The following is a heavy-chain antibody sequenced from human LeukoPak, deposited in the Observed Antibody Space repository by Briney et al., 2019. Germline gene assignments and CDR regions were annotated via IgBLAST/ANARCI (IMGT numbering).Heavy chain of an antibody. CDR1: GGSIRSNY. Sequence: PSETLSLTCTVSGGSIRSNYWSWIRQPPGKGLEWIGYTYYSGSTNYNPSLKSRVRISVDTSKNQFSLKLSSVTAADTAVYYCARTYYGSGSLYYYYYMDVWGKGTTVTVSS. V-gene: IGHV4-59*01. CDR3: ARTYYGSGSLYYYYYMDV. J-gene: IGHJ6*03. D-gene: IGHD3-10*01. CDR2: TYYSGST.